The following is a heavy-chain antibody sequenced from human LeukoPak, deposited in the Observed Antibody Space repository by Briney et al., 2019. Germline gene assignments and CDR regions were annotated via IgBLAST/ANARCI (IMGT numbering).Heavy chain of an antibody. CDR2: IYSDGST. J-gene: IGHJ4*02. V-gene: IGHV3-23*03. Sequence: GGSLRLSCAASGFAFSNFAMSWVRQAPGKGLEWVSVIYSDGSTYYADSVKGRFTISRDNAKNSLYLQMNSLRAEDTAVYYCARGEYSSSWYIYWGQGTLVTVSS. D-gene: IGHD6-13*01. CDR1: GFAFSNFA. CDR3: ARGEYSSSWYIY.